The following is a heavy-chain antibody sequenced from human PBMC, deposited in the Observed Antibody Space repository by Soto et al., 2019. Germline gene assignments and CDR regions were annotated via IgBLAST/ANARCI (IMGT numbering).Heavy chain of an antibody. CDR2: ISYDGSNK. CDR1: GFTFSSYA. CDR3: ARDGALLAGEYYFDY. D-gene: IGHD3-10*01. V-gene: IGHV3-30-3*01. J-gene: IGHJ4*02. Sequence: QVQLVESGGGVVQPGRSLRLSCAASGFTFSSYAMHWVRQAPGKGLEWVAVISYDGSNKYYADSVKGRFTISRDNSKNTLYLQMNSLRAEDTAVYYCARDGALLAGEYYFDYWGQGTLVTVSS.